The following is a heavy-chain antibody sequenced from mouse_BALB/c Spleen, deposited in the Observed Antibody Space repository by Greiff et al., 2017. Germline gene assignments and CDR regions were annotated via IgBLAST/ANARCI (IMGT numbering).Heavy chain of an antibody. D-gene: IGHD2-14*01. J-gene: IGHJ2*01. CDR1: GFAFSSYD. Sequence: EVKLMESGGGLVKPGGSLKLSCAASGFAFSSYDMSWVRQTPEKRLEWVAYISSGGGSTYYPDTVKGRFTISRDNAKNTLYLQMSSLKSEDTAMYYCARHGYDALDYWGQGTTLTVSS. V-gene: IGHV5-12-1*01. CDR2: ISSGGGST. CDR3: ARHGYDALDY.